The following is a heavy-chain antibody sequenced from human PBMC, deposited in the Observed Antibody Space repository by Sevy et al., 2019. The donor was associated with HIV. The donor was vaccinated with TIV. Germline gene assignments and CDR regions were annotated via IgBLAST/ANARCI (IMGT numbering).Heavy chain of an antibody. D-gene: IGHD1-1*01. CDR1: GFTFSNSW. CDR3: TRVSSGTDDDY. V-gene: IGHV3-7*01. Sequence: GGSLRLSCVASGFTFSNSWMNWVRQAPGKGLEWVANINPGGTEEVYVDSVKGRFIISRDNAKNSLFLQMNSLRAEDTAVYYCTRVSSGTDDDYWGQGTLVTVSS. CDR2: INPGGTEE. J-gene: IGHJ4*02.